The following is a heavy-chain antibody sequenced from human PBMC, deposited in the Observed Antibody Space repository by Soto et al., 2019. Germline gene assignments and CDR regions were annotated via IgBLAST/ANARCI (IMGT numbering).Heavy chain of an antibody. D-gene: IGHD3-22*01. CDR3: ARNQLYYNDISGRPLNAFDV. Sequence: EVDLVESGGGLVQSGGSLRLSCAASGFTFRNYGMNWVRQAPGKGLEWVSYIGIGSSTKYYADSVKGRLTISRDNAKNSLYLQMNSLRAEDTAVYYCARNQLYYNDISGRPLNAFDVWGEGTMVTVSS. CDR2: IGIGSSTK. CDR1: GFTFRNYG. V-gene: IGHV3-48*01. J-gene: IGHJ3*01.